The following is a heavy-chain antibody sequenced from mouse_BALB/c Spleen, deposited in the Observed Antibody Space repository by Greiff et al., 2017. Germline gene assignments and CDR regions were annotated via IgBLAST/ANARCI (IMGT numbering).Heavy chain of an antibody. CDR1: GFSLTSYG. D-gene: IGHD1-1*01. CDR2: IWAGGST. CDR3: ARDQGYSLYWYFDV. V-gene: IGHV2-9*02. Sequence: QVQLQQSGPGLVAPSQSLSITCTVSGFSLTSYGVHWVRQPPGKGLEWLGVIWAGGSTNYNSAIMSRLSISKDNSKSQVFLKMNSLQTDDTAMYYCARDQGYSLYWYFDVWGAGTTVTVSS. J-gene: IGHJ1*01.